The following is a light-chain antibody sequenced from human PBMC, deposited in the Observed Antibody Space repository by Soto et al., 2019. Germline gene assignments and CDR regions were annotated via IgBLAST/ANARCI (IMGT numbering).Light chain of an antibody. CDR2: EVS. CDR3: RSYAGTNKV. CDR1: SVDVGGHNF. V-gene: IGLV2-8*01. Sequence: QSALTQPPSASGSPGQSVTISCTGTSVDVGGHNFVSWYQFHPGKAPKLIIYEVSKRPSGVPNRFSGSKSDNKASLNVSGLQAEDEADYFCRSYAGTNKVFGGGTKVTVL. J-gene: IGLJ3*02.